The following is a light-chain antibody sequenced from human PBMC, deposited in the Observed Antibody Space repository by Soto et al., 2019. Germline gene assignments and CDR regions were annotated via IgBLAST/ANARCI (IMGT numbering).Light chain of an antibody. V-gene: IGKV3-20*01. CDR3: QQYDSSPQT. J-gene: IGKJ1*01. CDR2: GAS. Sequence: EVVLTQSPGTLSLSPGERTTLSCRASQSVSRNYIDWYQQRSVQAPRLLIQGASNEATGIPDRFSGSGSGTDFTRTIGSLEPEDFAVEYCQQYDSSPQTFGKGTKVEIK. CDR1: QSVSRNY.